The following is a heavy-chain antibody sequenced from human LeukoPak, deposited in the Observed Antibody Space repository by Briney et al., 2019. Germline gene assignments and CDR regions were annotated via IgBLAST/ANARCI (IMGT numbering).Heavy chain of an antibody. J-gene: IGHJ4*02. V-gene: IGHV1-18*04. CDR2: ISTYNGNT. CDR1: GYTFTGYY. CDR3: ARDQRASLFDY. Sequence: SVKLSCKASGYTFTGYYIHWVRQTPGQGLEWMGWISTYNGNTNYAQKFQDRVGLTTDTATRISYLELRSLRSEDTAVYYCARDQRASLFDYWGQGTMVTVSS. D-gene: IGHD6-25*01.